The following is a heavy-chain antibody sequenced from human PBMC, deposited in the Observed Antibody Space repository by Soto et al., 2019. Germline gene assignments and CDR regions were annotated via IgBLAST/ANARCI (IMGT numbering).Heavy chain of an antibody. J-gene: IGHJ6*02. V-gene: IGHV4-31*03. D-gene: IGHD1-26*01. CDR2: INYSGTT. CDR3: ARDHKWDGMDV. CDR1: GGPFSSDSFI. Sequence: PSETLSLTCSVSGGPFSSDSFIWSWVRQFPGKGLEWIGYINYSGTTYYNPSLRSRITMSVDTSKNQFSLNLSSVTAADTAVYYCARDHKWDGMDVWGQGTTVTVSS.